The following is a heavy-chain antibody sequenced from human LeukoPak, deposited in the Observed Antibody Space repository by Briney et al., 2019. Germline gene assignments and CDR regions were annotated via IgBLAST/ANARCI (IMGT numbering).Heavy chain of an antibody. CDR1: GGSISGSSYY. V-gene: IGHV4-39*01. J-gene: IGHJ4*02. Sequence: SETLSLTCTVSGGSISGSSYYWGWIRQPPGKGLEWIGSIYYSGSTYYNPSLKSRVTISVDTSKNQFSLKLSSVTAADTAVYYCAISSGWDTDYWGQGTLATVSS. CDR3: AISSGWDTDY. CDR2: IYYSGST. D-gene: IGHD6-19*01.